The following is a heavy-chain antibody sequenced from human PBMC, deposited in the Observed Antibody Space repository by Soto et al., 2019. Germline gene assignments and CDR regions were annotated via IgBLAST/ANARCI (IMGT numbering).Heavy chain of an antibody. J-gene: IGHJ4*02. CDR1: GFTFSSYA. CDR3: SNDDLYDSWSGPTFDY. Sequence: EVQLLESGGGLVQPGGSLRLSCAASGFTFSSYAMSWVRQAPGKGLEWVSAISGSGGSTYYADSVKGRFTISRDNSKNTKYLQMISLKAVATAVTYGSNDDLYDSWSGPTFDYWGQGTLVTVSS. D-gene: IGHD3-3*01. V-gene: IGHV3-23*01. CDR2: ISGSGGST.